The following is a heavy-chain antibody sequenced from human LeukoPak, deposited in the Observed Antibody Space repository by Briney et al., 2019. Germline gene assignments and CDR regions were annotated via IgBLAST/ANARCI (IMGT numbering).Heavy chain of an antibody. D-gene: IGHD3-3*01. Sequence: SETLSLTCTVSGGSISSGGYYWSWIRQHPGKGLEWIGYIYYSGSTYYNPSLKSRVTISLDTSKNHFSLKPSSVTAADTALYYCASAYYYENWFDPWGQGTLVTVSS. CDR2: IYYSGST. J-gene: IGHJ5*02. V-gene: IGHV4-31*03. CDR1: GGSISSGGYY. CDR3: ASAYYYENWFDP.